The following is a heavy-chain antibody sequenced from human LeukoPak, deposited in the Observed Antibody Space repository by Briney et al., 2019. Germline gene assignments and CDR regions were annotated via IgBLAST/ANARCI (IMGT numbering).Heavy chain of an antibody. CDR1: GYTFTSYG. CDR3: ARKPWVWGSFELFDY. CDR2: ISAYNGNT. V-gene: IGHV1-18*01. J-gene: IGHJ4*02. Sequence: GASVKVSCKASGYTFTSYGISWVRQAPGQGLEWMGWISAYNGNTNYAQKLQGRVTMTTDTSTSTAYMELSSLRSEDTAVYYCARKPWVWGSFELFDYWGQGTLVTVSS. D-gene: IGHD3-16*01.